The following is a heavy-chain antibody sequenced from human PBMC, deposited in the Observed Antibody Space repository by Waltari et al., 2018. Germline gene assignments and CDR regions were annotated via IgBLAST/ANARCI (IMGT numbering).Heavy chain of an antibody. CDR2: ITNTGTTI. D-gene: IGHD1-26*01. J-gene: IGHJ3*02. CDR3: TRGLPSGTYASHYGAFDI. CDR1: GITFSPCE. V-gene: IGHV3-48*03. Sequence: EVQLVESGGGLVQPGGSLRLSFAASGITFSPCECNWLRQAPGKGLEWVSYITNTGTTIYYADSVKGRFTISRDNAKNSLFLQMNSLSAEDTALYYCTRGLPSGTYASHYGAFDIWGQGTMVTVSS.